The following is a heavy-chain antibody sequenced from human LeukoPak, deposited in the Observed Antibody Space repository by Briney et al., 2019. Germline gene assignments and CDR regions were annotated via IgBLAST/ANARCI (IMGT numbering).Heavy chain of an antibody. CDR3: ARDVLEEVVGALEY. CDR2: ISYDGSNK. D-gene: IGHD1-26*01. J-gene: IGHJ4*02. CDR1: GFTVSSNY. Sequence: PGGSLRLSCAASGFTVSSNYMSWVRQAPGKGLEWVAVISYDGSNKYYADSVKGRFTISRDNSKNTLYLQMNSLRAGDTAVYYCARDVLEEVVGALEYWGQGTLVTVSS. V-gene: IGHV3-30*03.